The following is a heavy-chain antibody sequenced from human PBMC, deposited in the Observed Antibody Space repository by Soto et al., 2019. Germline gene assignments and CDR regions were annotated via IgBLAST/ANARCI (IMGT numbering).Heavy chain of an antibody. V-gene: IGHV1-8*02. Sequence: QVQLMQSGAEVRKPGASVKVSCKASGYTFTDYDINWVRQATGQGLEWLGWMTPKSGYTGYAQKFQGRVTLTRDTSRGTAYMELSSLTSEDTAMYYFTWNFYTTGDFDHWGQGTLVTVSS. CDR2: MTPKSGYT. J-gene: IGHJ4*02. CDR1: GYTFTDYD. CDR3: TWNFYTTGDFDH. D-gene: IGHD1-7*01.